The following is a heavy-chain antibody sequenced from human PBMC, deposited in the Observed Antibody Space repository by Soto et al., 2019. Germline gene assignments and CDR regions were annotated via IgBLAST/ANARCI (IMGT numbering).Heavy chain of an antibody. CDR3: ATLHSYGVDY. CDR1: GISISPYY. V-gene: IGHV4-59*08. D-gene: IGHD2-8*01. J-gene: IGHJ4*02. Sequence: QVQLQESGPRLVKPSETLSLTCSVSGISISPYYWSWVRQPPGKGLEWIGYIIYNGNSNYNPSLESRVTLSLDTSNNQFSPELKSVTAADTAVYYCATLHSYGVDYWGQGTLVTVSS. CDR2: IIYNGNS.